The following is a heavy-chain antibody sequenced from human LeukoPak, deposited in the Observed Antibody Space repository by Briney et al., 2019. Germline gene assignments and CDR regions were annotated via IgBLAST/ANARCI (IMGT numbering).Heavy chain of an antibody. CDR2: IYYSGST. Sequence: SETLSLTCTVSGGSISSGDYYWSWIRQPPGKGLEWIGYIYYSGSTYYNPSLKSRITISVDTSKNQFSLKLSSVTAADTAVYYCARAGYYGSGSYDYWGQGTLVTVSS. CDR1: GGSISSGDYY. V-gene: IGHV4-30-4*01. CDR3: ARAGYYGSGSYDY. D-gene: IGHD3-10*01. J-gene: IGHJ4*02.